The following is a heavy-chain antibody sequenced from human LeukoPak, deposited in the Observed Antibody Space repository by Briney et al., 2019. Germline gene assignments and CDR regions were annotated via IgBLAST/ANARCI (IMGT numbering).Heavy chain of an antibody. D-gene: IGHD3-22*01. Sequence: GGSLRLSCAASGFTFSSYSMTWVRQAPGKGLEWVSSISSSSSYIYYADSVKGRFTISRDNAKNSLYLQMNSLRAEDTAVYYCAREGYHYDSSGSYYYYYYGMDVWGQGTTVTVSS. CDR2: ISSSSSYI. V-gene: IGHV3-21*01. J-gene: IGHJ6*02. CDR1: GFTFSSYS. CDR3: AREGYHYDSSGSYYYYYYGMDV.